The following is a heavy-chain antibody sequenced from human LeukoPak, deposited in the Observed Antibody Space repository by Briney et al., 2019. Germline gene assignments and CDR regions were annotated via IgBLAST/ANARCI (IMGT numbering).Heavy chain of an antibody. CDR1: GYTFTGYY. J-gene: IGHJ4*02. V-gene: IGHV1-2*02. CDR3: ARGYYDSSAYYSADY. D-gene: IGHD3-22*01. CDR2: INPNTGDT. Sequence: ASVKVSCKASGYTFTGYYIHWVRQAPGQGLEWMGWINPNTGDTNYAQKFQGRVTMTRDTSISTAYMELTRLRSDDTAVYYCARGYYDSSAYYSADYWGQGTLVPVSS.